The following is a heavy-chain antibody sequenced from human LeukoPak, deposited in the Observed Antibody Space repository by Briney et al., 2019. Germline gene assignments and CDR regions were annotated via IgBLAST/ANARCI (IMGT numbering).Heavy chain of an antibody. D-gene: IGHD6-19*01. J-gene: IGHJ4*02. V-gene: IGHV4-59*08. Sequence: SETLSLTCAVYGGSFSGYYWSWIRQPPGKGLEWIGYIYYSGSTNYNPSLKSRVTISVDTSKNQFSLKLSSVTAADTAVYYCARQSGWYLGFDYWGQGTLVTVSS. CDR2: IYYSGST. CDR1: GGSFSGYY. CDR3: ARQSGWYLGFDY.